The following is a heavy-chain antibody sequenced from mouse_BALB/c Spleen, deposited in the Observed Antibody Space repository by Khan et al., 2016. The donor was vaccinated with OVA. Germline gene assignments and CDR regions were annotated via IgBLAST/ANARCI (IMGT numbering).Heavy chain of an antibody. D-gene: IGHD1-1*01. V-gene: IGHV1-9*01. J-gene: IGHJ3*01. Sequence: VQLQESGAELMKPGASVKISCKATGYTFSSYWIEWVKQRPGHGLEWIGEILPGSNSSNYNERFKGKATITADTSSNTAYMQLSSLTSEDSAIDYCARGNYYGSTSWFGYWGQGTLVTVSA. CDR3: ARGNYYGSTSWFGY. CDR2: ILPGSNSS. CDR1: GYTFSSYW.